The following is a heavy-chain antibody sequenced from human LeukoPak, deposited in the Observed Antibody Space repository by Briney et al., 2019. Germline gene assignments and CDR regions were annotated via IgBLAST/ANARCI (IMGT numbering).Heavy chain of an antibody. CDR2: ISSSSSFI. V-gene: IGHV3-21*01. J-gene: IGHJ4*02. CDR3: ARDSGFSGTQRGEY. Sequence: GGSLRLSCAVSGFTFSSYIMTWVRQAPGKGLEWVSSISSSSSFIYYADSVRGRFSISRDNAKNSLYLQMNSLRAGDTAVYYCARDSGFSGTQRGEYWGQGTLVTVSS. D-gene: IGHD3/OR15-3a*01. CDR1: GFTFSSYI.